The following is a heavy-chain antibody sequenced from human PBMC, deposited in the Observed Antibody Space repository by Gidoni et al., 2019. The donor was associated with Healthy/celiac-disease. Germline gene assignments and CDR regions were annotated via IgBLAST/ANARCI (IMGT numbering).Heavy chain of an antibody. CDR1: GGSISSGSYS. D-gene: IGHD2-2*01. J-gene: IGHJ4*02. CDR3: ARESSSSLFGH. CDR2: IFTSGST. Sequence: QVQLQESGPGLVKPSQTLSLTCAVSGGSISSGSYSWTWTRQPAGKRLEWIGRIFTSGSTTYNPSLQSRVTISVDTSKNQFSLNLISVTAADTAVYYCARESSSSLFGHWGQGVLVTVSS. V-gene: IGHV4-61*02.